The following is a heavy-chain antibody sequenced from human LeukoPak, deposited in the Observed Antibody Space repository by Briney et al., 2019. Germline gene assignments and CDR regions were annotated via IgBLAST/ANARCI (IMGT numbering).Heavy chain of an antibody. D-gene: IGHD3-22*01. CDR1: GFTFSKVW. Sequence: GGSLRLSCAASGFTFSKVWMSWVRQAPGKGLAWVGRIKSKTDGGTIDYAAPVKGRFTISRDDSKDTLFLQMNSLKTEDTAVYYCTTDLSELDDSGYYAKYFHHWGQGTLVSVSS. J-gene: IGHJ1*01. V-gene: IGHV3-15*01. CDR2: IKSKTDGGTI. CDR3: TTDLSELDDSGYYAKYFHH.